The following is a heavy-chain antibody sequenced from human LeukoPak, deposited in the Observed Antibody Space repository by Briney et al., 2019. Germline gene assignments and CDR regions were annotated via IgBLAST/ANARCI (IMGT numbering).Heavy chain of an antibody. CDR2: IHPRRGDT. Sequence: ASVKLSCKTSGYSFTAFYIHWVRQAPGQGLEWMGWIHPRRGDTNYAQNFQGRITITRDSSISTACLDLSSLRSDGAAVYYCARAGDYGTGSYYRGCIDTWGQGTPVTVSP. CDR3: ARAGDYGTGSYYRGCIDT. CDR1: GYSFTAFY. D-gene: IGHD3-10*01. V-gene: IGHV1-2*02. J-gene: IGHJ5*02.